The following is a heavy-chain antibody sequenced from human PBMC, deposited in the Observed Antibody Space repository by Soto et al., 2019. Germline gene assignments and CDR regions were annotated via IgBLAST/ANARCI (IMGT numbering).Heavy chain of an antibody. CDR2: ISAGGNLI. Sequence: GGSLRLSCAASGFIFSNHAMSWVRQVPGKGLEWVSGISAGGNLIYYADSVRGRFTMSRDNSKNMLYLKMTSLRAEDTAVYFCAKRQGIGAAANNFDFWGQGARVTVSS. V-gene: IGHV3-23*01. D-gene: IGHD6-13*01. J-gene: IGHJ4*02. CDR1: GFIFSNHA. CDR3: AKRQGIGAAANNFDF.